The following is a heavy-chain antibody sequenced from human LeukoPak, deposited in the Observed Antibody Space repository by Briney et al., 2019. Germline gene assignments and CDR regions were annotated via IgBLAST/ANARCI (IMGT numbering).Heavy chain of an antibody. D-gene: IGHD3-10*01. CDR1: GGSISSSSYY. J-gene: IGHJ4*02. V-gene: IGHV4-39*07. Sequence: RPSETLSLTCTVSGGSISSSSYYWGWIRQPPGKGLEWIGSIYYSGSTYYSPSLKSRVTMSVDTSKNQFSLKLSSVTAADTAVYYCARVAWFGELSFDYWGQGTLVTVSS. CDR3: ARVAWFGELSFDY. CDR2: IYYSGST.